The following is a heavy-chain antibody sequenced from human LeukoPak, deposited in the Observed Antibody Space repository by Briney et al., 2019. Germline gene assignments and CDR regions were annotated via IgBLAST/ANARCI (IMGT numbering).Heavy chain of an antibody. CDR2: ISGSAGST. Sequence: PGGSLRLSCAASGFTFSNYAMSWVRKAPGKGLEWVSTISGSAGSTDYADSVKGRFTISRDNSKNTLYLQMNSLRAEDTAVYYCARARLRFLEWLFGGQGTLVTVSS. CDR1: GFTFSNYA. J-gene: IGHJ4*02. V-gene: IGHV3-23*01. CDR3: ARARLRFLEWLF. D-gene: IGHD3-3*01.